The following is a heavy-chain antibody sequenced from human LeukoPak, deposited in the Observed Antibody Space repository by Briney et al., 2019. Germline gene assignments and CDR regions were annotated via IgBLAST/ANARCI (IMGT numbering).Heavy chain of an antibody. CDR2: ISAGNGNT. D-gene: IGHD1-26*01. CDR1: GYTFTSYA. Sequence: ASVKVSCKASGYTFTSYAIHWVRQAPGQRLEWMGWISAGNGNTKYSQNFRGRVTFISNTSATTAFMELSSLRSEDAAVYYCARDSGSGNNDYWGQGTLATVSS. CDR3: ARDSGSGNNDY. J-gene: IGHJ4*02. V-gene: IGHV1-3*01.